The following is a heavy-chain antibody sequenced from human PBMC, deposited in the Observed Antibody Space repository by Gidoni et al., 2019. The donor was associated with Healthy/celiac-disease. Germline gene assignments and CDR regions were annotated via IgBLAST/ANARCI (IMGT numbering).Heavy chain of an antibody. CDR3: ASCYYYDSSGPQAWFDP. D-gene: IGHD3-22*01. CDR2: IYYSGRT. J-gene: IGHJ5*02. Sequence: QVQLQESGPGLVKPSQTLSLTCTVSGGSISSGGYYWSWIRQHPGKGLDWIGYIYYSGRTYYNPSLKSRVTISVDTSKNQFSLKLSSVTAADTAVYYCASCYYYDSSGPQAWFDPWGQGTLVTVSS. V-gene: IGHV4-31*03. CDR1: GGSISSGGYY.